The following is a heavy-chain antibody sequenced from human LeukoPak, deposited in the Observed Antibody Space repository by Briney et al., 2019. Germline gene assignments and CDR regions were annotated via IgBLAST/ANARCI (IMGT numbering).Heavy chain of an antibody. CDR3: ARHPELYFFDY. CDR2: ISYSGST. CDR1: GASISSYY. Sequence: SETLSLTCTVSGASISSYYWSWIRQPPGKGLEWIGYISYSGSTNYNPSLKSRVTISADPSKNQVSLTLSSVTAADTAVYYCARHPELYFFDYWGQGTLVTVSS. J-gene: IGHJ4*02. D-gene: IGHD3-10*01. V-gene: IGHV4-59*08.